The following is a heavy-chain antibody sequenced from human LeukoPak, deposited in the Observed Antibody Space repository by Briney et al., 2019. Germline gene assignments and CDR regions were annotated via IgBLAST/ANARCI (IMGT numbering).Heavy chain of an antibody. CDR2: ISSSTGYI. Sequence: GGSLRLSCAASGFTFSNYTMCWVRQAPGKGLERVSSISSSTGYIFYAASMKGRFTISRDNAKDSLYLQMNSLRAEDTAVYYCARVNLWLRSFDYWGQGTLVTVSS. CDR3: ARVNLWLRSFDY. J-gene: IGHJ4*02. V-gene: IGHV3-21*01. D-gene: IGHD5-18*01. CDR1: GFTFSNYT.